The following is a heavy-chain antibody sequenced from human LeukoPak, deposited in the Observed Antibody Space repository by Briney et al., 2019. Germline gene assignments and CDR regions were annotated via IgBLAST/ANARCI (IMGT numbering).Heavy chain of an antibody. J-gene: IGHJ4*02. CDR2: INHSGST. CDR1: GGSFSGYY. CDR3: ARGGQRTYHYDSSRYYFHY. V-gene: IGHV4-34*01. Sequence: SEALSLTCAVYGGSFSGYYWSWIRQPPGKGLEWIGEINHSGSTNYNPSLKSRVTISVDTSKNQFSLKLSSVTAADTAVYYCARGGQRTYHYDSSRYYFHYWGQGTLVTVSS. D-gene: IGHD3-22*01.